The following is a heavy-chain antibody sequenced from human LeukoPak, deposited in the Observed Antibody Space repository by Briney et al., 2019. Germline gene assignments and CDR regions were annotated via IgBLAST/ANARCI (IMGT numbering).Heavy chain of an antibody. V-gene: IGHV1-18*01. CDR3: ARISGSYYNWFDP. D-gene: IGHD1-26*01. CDR2: ISAYNGNT. J-gene: IGHJ5*02. CDR1: GYTFTTYG. Sequence: AAVKVSCKASGYTFTTYGITWVRQAPGQGLEWMGWISAYNGNTNYAQKLQGRVTMTTDTSTSTAYMELRSLRSDDTAVYYCARISGSYYNWFDPWGQGTLVTVSS.